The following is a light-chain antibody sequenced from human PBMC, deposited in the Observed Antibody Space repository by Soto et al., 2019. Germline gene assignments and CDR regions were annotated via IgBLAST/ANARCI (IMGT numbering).Light chain of an antibody. CDR3: MQALQTPLT. V-gene: IGKV2-28*01. Sequence: IVMTQSPLSLPVTPGEPASISCRSSQSLLHSNGYNYLDWYLQKPGQSPQFLIYLGSNRASGVPDRFSGSGSGTDFTLKIRRVEAEDVGVYYCMQALQTPLTFGGGTKVEIK. J-gene: IGKJ4*01. CDR2: LGS. CDR1: QSLLHSNGYNY.